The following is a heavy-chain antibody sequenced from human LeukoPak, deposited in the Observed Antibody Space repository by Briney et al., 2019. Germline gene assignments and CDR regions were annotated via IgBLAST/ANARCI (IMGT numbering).Heavy chain of an antibody. J-gene: IGHJ4*02. D-gene: IGHD2-21*02. CDR3: ARVRRGGDSRYFDY. V-gene: IGHV3-11*01. CDR1: GFTSTDYF. CDR2: ISRLGDTI. Sequence: PGGSLRLSCAASGFTSTDYFMGWIRQAPGKGLEWVSHISRLGDTIDYADSVKGRFTISRDNAKNSLYLQMNSLRAEDTAVYFCARVRRGGDSRYFDYWGQGALVTVSS.